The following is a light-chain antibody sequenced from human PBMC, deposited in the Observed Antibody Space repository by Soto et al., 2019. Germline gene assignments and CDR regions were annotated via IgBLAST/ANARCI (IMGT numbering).Light chain of an antibody. CDR2: KTS. CDR3: QHHNDYSWT. V-gene: IGKV1-5*03. CDR1: QGISIW. J-gene: IGKJ1*01. Sequence: DIHMTQSPSTLSASVGDRVTITCRASQGISIWLAWYQQKPGKAPNLLIYKTSSLESGVPSRFSGSGSGTEFTLTISSLQPDDFATYYCQHHNDYSWTFGQGTKVEIK.